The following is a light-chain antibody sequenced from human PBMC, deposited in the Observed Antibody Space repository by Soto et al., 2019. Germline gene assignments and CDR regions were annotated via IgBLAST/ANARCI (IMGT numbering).Light chain of an antibody. Sequence: QSALTQPPSASGSPGQSVTISCTGTSSDVGAYKYVSWYQQYPGKAPKLMIYEVTKRRSGVPDRFSGSKSGNTASLTVSGVQAEDEADYYCTSYVGNDIWVFGGGTKVTVL. V-gene: IGLV2-8*01. CDR2: EVT. CDR3: TSYVGNDIWV. CDR1: SSDVGAYKY. J-gene: IGLJ3*02.